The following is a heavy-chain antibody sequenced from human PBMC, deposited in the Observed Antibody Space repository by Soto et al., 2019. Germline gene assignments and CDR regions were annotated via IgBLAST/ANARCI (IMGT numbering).Heavy chain of an antibody. CDR3: YGHYRTVFDI. CDR2: IYTGGNT. CDR1: GFTVSSHY. Sequence: GGSLRLSCAASGFTVSSHYLNWVRQAPGKGLEWVSVIYTGGNTYYADSVKGRFTVSRDISKNTVYLQMNSLRAEDTVVYYWYGHYRTVFDIWGQGKMVTVS. D-gene: IGHD2-21*02. V-gene: IGHV3-66*01. J-gene: IGHJ3*02.